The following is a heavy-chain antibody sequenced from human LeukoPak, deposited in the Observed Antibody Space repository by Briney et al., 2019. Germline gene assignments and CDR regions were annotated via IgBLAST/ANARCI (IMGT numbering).Heavy chain of an antibody. Sequence: GGSLRLSCVASGFTFSRFEMNWVRQAPGKGLEWVSYICGSGSSIYYADSVKGRFTISRDNAKNSLYLQMSSLRGEDTAVYYCARVLGYSRFDYWGQGTLVTVSS. CDR1: GFTFSRFE. D-gene: IGHD3-22*01. J-gene: IGHJ4*02. V-gene: IGHV3-48*03. CDR3: ARVLGYSRFDY. CDR2: ICGSGSSI.